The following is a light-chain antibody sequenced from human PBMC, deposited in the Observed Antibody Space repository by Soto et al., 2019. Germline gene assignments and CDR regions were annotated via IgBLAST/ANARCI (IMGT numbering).Light chain of an antibody. CDR1: QSIGIW. Sequence: IQMTQSPSTLSASVGDRVAITCRASQSIGIWLAWYQKKPGKAPRFLIYKASTLQTGGPSRFSGSVSGTEFTLTISSLQPDDFATYYCQQYNDYSWTFGQGTKVEIK. V-gene: IGKV1-5*03. CDR3: QQYNDYSWT. CDR2: KAS. J-gene: IGKJ1*01.